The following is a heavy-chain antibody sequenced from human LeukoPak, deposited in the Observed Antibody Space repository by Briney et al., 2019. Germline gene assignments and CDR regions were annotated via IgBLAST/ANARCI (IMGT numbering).Heavy chain of an antibody. CDR2: INPNSGGT. CDR3: AREGYSSSWGDAFDI. J-gene: IGHJ3*02. CDR1: GYTFTGYY. D-gene: IGHD6-13*01. V-gene: IGHV1-2*02. Sequence: GASVKVSCKASGYTFTGYYMHWVRQAPGQGLEWMGWINPNSGGTNYAQKFQGRVTMTRDTSISTAYMELSRLRSDDTAVYYCAREGYSSSWGDAFDIRGQGTMVTVSS.